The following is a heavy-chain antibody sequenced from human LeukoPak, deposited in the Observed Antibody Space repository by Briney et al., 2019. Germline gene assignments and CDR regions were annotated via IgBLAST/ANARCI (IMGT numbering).Heavy chain of an antibody. Sequence: GGSLRLSCASSGFTFSDHYMSWIRQAPGKGLEWVSYISSSGSTIYYADSVKSRFTISRDNAKNSLYLQMNSLRAEDTAVYYCARESTYYYGSGSPSFDYWGQGTLVTVSS. CDR3: ARESTYYYGSGSPSFDY. D-gene: IGHD3-10*01. V-gene: IGHV3-11*04. J-gene: IGHJ4*02. CDR2: ISSSGSTI. CDR1: GFTFSDHY.